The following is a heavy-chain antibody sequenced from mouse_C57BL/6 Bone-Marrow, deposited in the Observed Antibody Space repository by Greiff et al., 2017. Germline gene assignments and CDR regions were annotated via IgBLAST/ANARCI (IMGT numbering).Heavy chain of an antibody. CDR3: ARSSNFFCYFAY. CDR1: GYTFTTYP. V-gene: IGHV1-47*01. CDR2: FHPYHADT. J-gene: IGHJ2*01. Sequence: QLKLQESGAELVKPGASVKMSCKASGYTFTTYPIEWMKQNHGTSLEWIGNFHPYHADTKYTEKFKGKATLTVEQSSHTAYLALRRLTSADSDFYYCARSSNFFCYFAYWGQGTTVTVSA. D-gene: IGHD2-5*01.